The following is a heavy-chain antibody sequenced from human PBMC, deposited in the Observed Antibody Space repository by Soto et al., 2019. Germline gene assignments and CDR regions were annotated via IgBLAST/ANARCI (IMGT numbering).Heavy chain of an antibody. CDR2: IKSDGSEK. CDR3: ARVPRQLVNYYYYYGMDV. CDR1: GFTFSTYW. J-gene: IGHJ6*02. Sequence: GGSLRLSCVGSGFTFSTYWMGWVRQVPGTGLEWVANIKSDGSEKSYVDSVKGRFTISRDNAGNSLYLQMNSLRAEDTAVYYCARVPRQLVNYYYYYGMDVWGQGTTVTVSS. V-gene: IGHV3-7*05. D-gene: IGHD6-13*01.